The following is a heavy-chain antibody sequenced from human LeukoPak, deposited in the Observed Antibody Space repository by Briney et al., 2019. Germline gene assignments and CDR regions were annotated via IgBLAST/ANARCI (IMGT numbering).Heavy chain of an antibody. CDR2: IYYSGST. Sequence: SETLSLTCTVSGGSISSSSYYWGWIRQPPGKGLEWIGSIYYSGSTYYNPSLKSRVTISVDTSKNQFSLKLSSVTAADTAVYYCARRGYYGSGSYYNPGAFDIWGQGTMVTVSS. CDR3: ARRGYYGSGSYYNPGAFDI. CDR1: GGSISSSSYY. D-gene: IGHD3-10*01. V-gene: IGHV4-39*07. J-gene: IGHJ3*02.